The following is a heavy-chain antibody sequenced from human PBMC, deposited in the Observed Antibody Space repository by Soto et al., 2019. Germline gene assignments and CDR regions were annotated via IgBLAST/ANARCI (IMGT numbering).Heavy chain of an antibody. J-gene: IGHJ4*02. D-gene: IGHD3-9*01. CDR1: GGSISNSDYY. V-gene: IGHV4-39*01. CDR2: IYYSGST. Sequence: ASETLSLTCTVSGGSISNSDYYWGWIRQPPGKGLEWIGTIYYSGSTYYNPSLKSRVTISVDTSKKQFSLKLSSVTAADTAVYYCARLPYYDILTGSLDYWGQGTLVTVSS. CDR3: ARLPYYDILTGSLDY.